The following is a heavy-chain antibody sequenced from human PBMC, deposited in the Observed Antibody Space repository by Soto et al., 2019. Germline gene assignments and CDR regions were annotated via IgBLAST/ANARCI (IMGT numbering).Heavy chain of an antibody. Sequence: SGGSLRLSCAASGFTFSTDSMSWVRQAPGKGLEWVSAISSSGSSTYYADSVKGRFTISRDNSKNTLYLQMNSLRAEDTAVYYCAKGESYYYDSSGYWNXWGQGTLVTVSS. J-gene: IGHJ4*02. D-gene: IGHD3-22*01. V-gene: IGHV3-23*01. CDR2: ISSSGSST. CDR1: GFTFSTDS. CDR3: AKGESYYYDSSGYWNX.